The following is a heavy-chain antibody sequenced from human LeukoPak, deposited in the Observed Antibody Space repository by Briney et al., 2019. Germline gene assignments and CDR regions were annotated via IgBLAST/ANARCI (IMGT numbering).Heavy chain of an antibody. CDR1: GVSISSYY. D-gene: IGHD6-13*01. V-gene: IGHV4-59*01. Sequence: PSETLSLTCTVSGVSISSYYWNWIRQPPGKGLERIGYIYYSGSTNYNPSLKSRVTISVDTSKNQFSLKLSSVTAADTAVYYCARESSSSSGLVGWGQGTLVTVSS. CDR3: ARESSSSSGLVG. CDR2: IYYSGST. J-gene: IGHJ4*02.